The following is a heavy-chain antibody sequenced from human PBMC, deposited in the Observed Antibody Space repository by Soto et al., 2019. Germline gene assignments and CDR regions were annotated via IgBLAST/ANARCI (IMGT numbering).Heavy chain of an antibody. CDR1: GFIFSRHG. CDR2: TAYYGSNT. CDR3: AKGRGSYDIWRGTQRYYALDV. J-gene: IGHJ6*02. Sequence: QGQLVEYGGGVVQPGTSLRLSCAASGFIFSRHGMHWVRQAPGKGLEWVAFTAYYGSNTYYADSVKGRFTIARDNPKTAPFMLMNSLRPNDTALYFCAKGRGSYDIWRGTQRYYALDVWVQGSTLTVSS. D-gene: IGHD3-3*01. V-gene: IGHV3-30*18.